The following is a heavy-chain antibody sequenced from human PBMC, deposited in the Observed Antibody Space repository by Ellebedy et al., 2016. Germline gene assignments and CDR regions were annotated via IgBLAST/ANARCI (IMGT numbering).Heavy chain of an antibody. J-gene: IGHJ4*02. CDR1: GFTFSSYG. V-gene: IGHV3-30*03. CDR2: ISYDGSNK. D-gene: IGHD4-17*01. CDR3: ARDAFLTTVNPIDY. Sequence: GESLKISCAASGFTFSSYGMHWVRQAPGKGLEWVAVISYDGSNKYYADSVKGRFTISRDNSKNTLYLQMNSLRAEDTAVYYCARDAFLTTVNPIDYWGQGTLVTVSS.